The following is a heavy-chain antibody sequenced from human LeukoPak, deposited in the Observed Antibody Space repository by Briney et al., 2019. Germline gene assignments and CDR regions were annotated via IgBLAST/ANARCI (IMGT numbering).Heavy chain of an antibody. J-gene: IGHJ4*02. CDR1: GYTFTSYY. V-gene: IGHV1-46*03. CDR3: TRIFYYETGGYYPDH. D-gene: IGHD3-22*01. CDR2: INPSGGST. Sequence: GASVKVACKASGYTFTSYYMHWVRQAPGQGLEWMGVINPSGGSTNYAQKFQGRVTMTRDTSTSTVYMELRSLRSEDTAVYYCTRIFYYETGGYYPDHWGQGTLVTVSS.